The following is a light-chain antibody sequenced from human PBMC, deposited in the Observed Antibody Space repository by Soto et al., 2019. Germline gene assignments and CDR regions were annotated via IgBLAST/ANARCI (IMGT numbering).Light chain of an antibody. CDR3: PSLTTTIFV. CDR1: SSDVGAYNL. J-gene: IGLJ1*01. Sequence: QSVLTQPASVSGSPGQSITISCTGTSSDVGAYNLVSWYQHLPDKAPKLIISEVTNRPSGVSDRFSGSKSGNTASLTISGLRAEEGANYSSPSLTTTIFVFGGGTRVTAL. V-gene: IGLV2-14*01. CDR2: EVT.